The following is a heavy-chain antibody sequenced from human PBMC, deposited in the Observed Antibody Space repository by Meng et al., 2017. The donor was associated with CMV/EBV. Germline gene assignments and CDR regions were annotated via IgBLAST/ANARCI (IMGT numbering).Heavy chain of an antibody. CDR3: ASLGNYYDSSGYQSPSDYYYGMDV. V-gene: IGHV1-2*02. CDR2: INPNSGGT. J-gene: IGHJ6*02. Sequence: ASVKVSCKASGYTFTGCYMHWARQAPGHGLEWMGWINPNSGGTNYAQKLQGRVTMTRDTSIITAYMELSRLRSDDTAVYYCASLGNYYDSSGYQSPSDYYYGMDVWGQGTTVTVSS. D-gene: IGHD3-22*01. CDR1: GYTFTGCY.